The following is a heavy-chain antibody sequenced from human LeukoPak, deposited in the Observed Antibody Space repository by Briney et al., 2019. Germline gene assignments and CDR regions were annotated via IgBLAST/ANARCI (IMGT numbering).Heavy chain of an antibody. V-gene: IGHV3-23*01. D-gene: IGHD4-17*01. CDR2: ISANGSIT. CDR1: GFTFSAYG. CDR3: ARDEKYGDYFRYYYYMDV. J-gene: IGHJ6*03. Sequence: GGTLRLSCAASGFTFSAYGMSWVRQSPGQGLEWVSGISANGSITFYARSVRGRFTISRDNPQNTVYLQMNSLRAEDTAVYYCARDEKYGDYFRYYYYMDVWGKGTTVTISS.